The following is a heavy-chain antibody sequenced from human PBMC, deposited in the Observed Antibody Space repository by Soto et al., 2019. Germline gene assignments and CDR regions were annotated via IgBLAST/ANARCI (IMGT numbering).Heavy chain of an antibody. J-gene: IGHJ6*02. CDR2: IIPIFGTA. V-gene: IGHV1-69*01. CDR3: ATEGAAGDYDGTYYYYYSMDV. CDR1: GGTFSSYA. Sequence: QVQLVQSGAEVKKPGSSVKVSCKASGGTFSSYAISWVRQAPGQGLEWMGGIIPIFGTANYAQKFQGRVTITADESTSTAYMELSSLRSEDTAVSYSATEGAAGDYDGTYYYYYSMDVWGQGTTVTVSS. D-gene: IGHD4-17*01.